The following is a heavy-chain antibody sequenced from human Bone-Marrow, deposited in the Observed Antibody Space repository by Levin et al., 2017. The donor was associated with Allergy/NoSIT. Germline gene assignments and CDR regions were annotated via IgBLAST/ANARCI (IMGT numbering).Heavy chain of an antibody. V-gene: IGHV3-11*01. J-gene: IGHJ4*02. Sequence: GGSLRLSCAASGFTFSDYYMSWIRQAPGKGLEWISYISSGGNTIFYADSVKDRFTISRDDAKNSLYLLMSGLRADDTAVYFCARDSGYRDFDYWGQGSLVTVSS. D-gene: IGHD3-16*02. CDR3: ARDSGYRDFDY. CDR2: ISSGGNTI. CDR1: GFTFSDYY.